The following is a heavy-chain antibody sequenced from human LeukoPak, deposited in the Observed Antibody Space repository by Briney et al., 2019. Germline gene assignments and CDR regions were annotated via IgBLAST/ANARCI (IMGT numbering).Heavy chain of an antibody. Sequence: SQTLSLTCTVSGGSISSGGYYCSWIREHPGKGLEWIGYIYDSGSTYYNPSLKSRVTISVDTSKNQFSLKLSSVTAADTAVYYCASSRRGFRGRGKFDYWGQGTLVTVSS. J-gene: IGHJ4*02. CDR3: ASSRRGFRGRGKFDY. V-gene: IGHV4-31*03. CDR1: GGSISSGGYY. D-gene: IGHD3-10*01. CDR2: IYDSGST.